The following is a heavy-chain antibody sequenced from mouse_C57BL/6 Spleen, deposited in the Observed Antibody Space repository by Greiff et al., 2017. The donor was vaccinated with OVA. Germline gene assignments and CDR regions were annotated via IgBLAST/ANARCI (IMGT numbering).Heavy chain of an antibody. D-gene: IGHD1-1*01. Sequence: VQLQQSGAELVKPGASVKISCKASGYAFSSYWMNWVKQRPGKGLEWIGQIYPGDGDTNYNGKFKGKATLTADKSSSTAYMQLSSLTSEDSAVYFCARYWNYGSSYYAMDYWGQGTSVTVSS. CDR1: GYAFSSYW. V-gene: IGHV1-80*01. J-gene: IGHJ4*01. CDR2: IYPGDGDT. CDR3: ARYWNYGSSYYAMDY.